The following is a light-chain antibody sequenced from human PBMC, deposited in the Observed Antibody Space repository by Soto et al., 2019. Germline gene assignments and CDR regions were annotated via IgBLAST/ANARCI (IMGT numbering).Light chain of an antibody. V-gene: IGKV3-11*01. CDR2: DAY. CDR3: KQRSYWPPT. J-gene: IGKJ1*01. CDR1: QSVSFY. Sequence: EIVLTQSPATLSLSPGERATLSCRASQSVSFYLAWYQQKPGQAHRLLIYDAYNRATGIQARFSGSGSGTGFTLTISSLEPEDFAVYYCKQRSYWPPTFGQGTKVDNK.